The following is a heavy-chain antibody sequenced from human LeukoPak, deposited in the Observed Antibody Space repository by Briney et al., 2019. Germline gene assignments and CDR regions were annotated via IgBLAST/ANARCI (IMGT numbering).Heavy chain of an antibody. D-gene: IGHD4-17*01. V-gene: IGHV1-69*06. CDR2: IIPIFGTA. CDR1: GGTFISYS. J-gene: IGHJ6*03. Sequence: SVKVSCKASGGTFISYSISWVRQAPGQGLEWMGGIIPIFGTANYAQKFQGRVTITADKSTSTAYMELSSLRSEDTAVYYCATNGDYRSIYYYYYYMGVWGKGTTVTVSS. CDR3: ATNGDYRSIYYYYYYMGV.